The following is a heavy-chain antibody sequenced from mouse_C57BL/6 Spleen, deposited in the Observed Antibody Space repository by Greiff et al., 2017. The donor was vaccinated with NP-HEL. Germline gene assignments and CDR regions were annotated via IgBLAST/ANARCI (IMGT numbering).Heavy chain of an antibody. CDR3: ARWASTVEAPFDY. CDR2: IDPNSGGT. CDR1: GYTFTSYW. Sequence: QVQLQQPGAELVMPGASVKLSCKASGYTFTSYWMHWVKQRPGRGLEWIGRIDPNSGGTKYNEKFKSKATLTVDKPSSTAYMQLSSLTAEDSAVYYCARWASTVEAPFDYWGQGTTLTVSS. V-gene: IGHV1-72*01. D-gene: IGHD1-1*01. J-gene: IGHJ2*01.